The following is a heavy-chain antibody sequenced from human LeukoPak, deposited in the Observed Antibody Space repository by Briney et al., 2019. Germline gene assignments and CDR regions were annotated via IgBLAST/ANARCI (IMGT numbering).Heavy chain of an antibody. CDR2: INQGGSDK. J-gene: IGHJ4*02. CDR3: TRDRSRAEDD. CDR1: GFTFSGHW. V-gene: IGHV3-7*01. D-gene: IGHD1-14*01. Sequence: GGSLRLSCAAPGFTFSGHWMSWVRQAPGRRLEWVANINQGGSDKYYVDSVKGRFTISRDNANNLLYLQMNSLRGEDTAVYYCTRDRSRAEDDWGQGTLVTVSS.